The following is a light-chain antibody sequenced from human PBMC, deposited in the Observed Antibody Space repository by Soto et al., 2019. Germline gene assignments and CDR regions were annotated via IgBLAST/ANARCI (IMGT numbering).Light chain of an antibody. CDR2: GNS. V-gene: IGLV1-40*01. Sequence: QSVLTQPPSVSGAPGQRVTISCTGSSSNIGAGYDVHWYRQLPGTAPKLLIFGNSNRPSGVPDRFSGSKSGTSASLAITGLQAEDEADYYCQSYDSRLRRVFGGGTKLTVL. J-gene: IGLJ2*01. CDR3: QSYDSRLRRV. CDR1: SSNIGAGYD.